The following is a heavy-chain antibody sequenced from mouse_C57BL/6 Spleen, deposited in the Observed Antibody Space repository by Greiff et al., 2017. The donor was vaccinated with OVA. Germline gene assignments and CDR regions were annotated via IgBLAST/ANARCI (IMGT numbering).Heavy chain of an antibody. V-gene: IGHV1-64*01. D-gene: IGHD1-1*01. CDR1: GYTFTSYW. Sequence: QVQLQQPGAELVKPGASVKLSCKASGYTFTSYWMHWVKQRPGQGLEWIGMIHPNSGSTNYNEKFKSKATLTVDKSSSTAYRQLSSLTSEDSAVYYCARGDYYGSSSPYAMDYWGQGTSVTVSS. CDR2: IHPNSGST. J-gene: IGHJ4*01. CDR3: ARGDYYGSSSPYAMDY.